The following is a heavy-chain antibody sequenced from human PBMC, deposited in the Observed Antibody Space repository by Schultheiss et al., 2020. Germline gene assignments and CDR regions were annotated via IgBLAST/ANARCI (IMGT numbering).Heavy chain of an antibody. Sequence: SETLSLTCTVSGGSISSYYWSWIRQPPGKGLEWIGYIYYSGSTYYNPSLKSRVTISVDTSKNQFSLKLSSVTAADTAVYYCARYSSTSCYTKIFDYWGQGTLVTVSS. CDR1: GGSISSYY. CDR3: ARYSSTSCYTKIFDY. J-gene: IGHJ4*02. CDR2: IYYSGST. V-gene: IGHV4-59*08. D-gene: IGHD2-2*02.